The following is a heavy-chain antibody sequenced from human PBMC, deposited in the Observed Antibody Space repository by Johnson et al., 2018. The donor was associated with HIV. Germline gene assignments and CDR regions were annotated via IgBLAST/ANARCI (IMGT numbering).Heavy chain of an antibody. CDR2: IWYDGRNK. CDR1: GFTFSNYG. J-gene: IGHJ3*02. Sequence: QVQLVESGGGVVQPGGSLRLSCAAYGFTFSNYGMHWVRQAPGKGLEWVAVIWYDGRNKYYADSVKGRITISRDNSKNTLYLQMNSLRAEDTAVYYCAKGDYFDTRAAFDICGQGTVVIVSS. CDR3: AKGDYFDTRAAFDI. D-gene: IGHD3-22*01. V-gene: IGHV3-33*03.